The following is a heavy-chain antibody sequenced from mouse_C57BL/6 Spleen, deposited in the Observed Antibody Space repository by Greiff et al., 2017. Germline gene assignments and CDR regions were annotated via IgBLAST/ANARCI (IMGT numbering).Heavy chain of an antibody. Sequence: QVQLQQSGAELVRPGTSVKVSCKASGYAFTNYLIEWVKQRPGQGLEWIGVINPGSGGTNYNEKFKGKATLTADKSSSTAYMQLSSLTSEDSAVYFCARGGYYGSSYHYCDYWGQGTTLTVSS. J-gene: IGHJ2*01. CDR1: GYAFTNYL. CDR3: ARGGYYGSSYHYCDY. CDR2: INPGSGGT. V-gene: IGHV1-54*01. D-gene: IGHD1-1*01.